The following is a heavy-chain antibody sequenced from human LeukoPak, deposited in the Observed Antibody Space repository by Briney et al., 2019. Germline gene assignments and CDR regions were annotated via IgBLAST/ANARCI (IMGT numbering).Heavy chain of an antibody. Sequence: PSQTLSLTCTVSGGSIRSGGYYWSWIRQPPGKGLEWIGEVNHGGSTNYNPSLKSRVTISIDTSKNQFSLKLSSVTAADTAVYYCARDYVGVAGTFDYWGQGTLVTVSS. D-gene: IGHD6-19*01. CDR3: ARDYVGVAGTFDY. CDR2: VNHGGST. J-gene: IGHJ4*02. V-gene: IGHV4-30-2*01. CDR1: GGSIRSGGYY.